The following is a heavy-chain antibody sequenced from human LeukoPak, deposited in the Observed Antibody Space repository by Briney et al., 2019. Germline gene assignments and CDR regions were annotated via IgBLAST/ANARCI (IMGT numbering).Heavy chain of an antibody. J-gene: IGHJ4*02. D-gene: IGHD3-9*01. CDR3: ARLYYDILTGYYSDY. CDR2: IYYSGST. CDR1: GGSISSSSYY. V-gene: IGHV4-39*01. Sequence: SETLSLTCTVSGGSISSSSYYWGWIRQPPGKGLEWIVSIYYSGSTYYNPSLKSRVTTSVDTPKNQFSLKLSSVTAADTAVDYCARLYYDILTGYYSDYWGQGTLVTVSS.